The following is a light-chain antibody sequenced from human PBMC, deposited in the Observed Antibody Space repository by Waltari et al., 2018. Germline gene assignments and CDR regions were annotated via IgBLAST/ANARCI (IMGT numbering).Light chain of an antibody. Sequence: QSSLTHPPCAIGSPGQSINIPSPGTRNNFGSYNFVLWYQLHPDQAPKLTIYDVTGRPSGVPHRFSGSKFGNTASLTISGVQAEDESDYYCSSYTSSSSYVFGAETKVTVL. CDR2: DVT. CDR1: RNNFGSYNF. V-gene: IGLV2-14*03. J-gene: IGLJ1*01. CDR3: SSYTSSSSYV.